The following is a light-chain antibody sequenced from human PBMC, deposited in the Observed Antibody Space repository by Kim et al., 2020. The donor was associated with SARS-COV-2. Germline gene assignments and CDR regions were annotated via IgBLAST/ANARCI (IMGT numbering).Light chain of an antibody. Sequence: FMLTQPHSLSESPGKTVTISCTGSSGSIASNYVQWYQQRPGSAPTTVIYEDNQRHSGVPDRFSGSIDSSSNSASLTISGLKTEDEADYYCQSYDSSNHVVFGGGTQLTVL. CDR2: EDN. V-gene: IGLV6-57*02. CDR3: QSYDSSNHVV. CDR1: SGSIASNY. J-gene: IGLJ2*01.